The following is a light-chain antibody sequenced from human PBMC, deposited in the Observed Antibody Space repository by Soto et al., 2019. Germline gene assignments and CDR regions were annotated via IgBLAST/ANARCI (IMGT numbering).Light chain of an antibody. CDR2: GAS. CDR3: QQTKTFLPLT. V-gene: IGKV1-12*01. CDR1: QGISNW. Sequence: DIQMTQSPSSVSASVGDRVTITCRASQGISNWLAWYQQQPGKAPKLLIYGASSLQSGVPSRFRGGGSWTHFTLNINSLHAEDFATYYCQQTKTFLPLTFGGRTKVDI. J-gene: IGKJ4*01.